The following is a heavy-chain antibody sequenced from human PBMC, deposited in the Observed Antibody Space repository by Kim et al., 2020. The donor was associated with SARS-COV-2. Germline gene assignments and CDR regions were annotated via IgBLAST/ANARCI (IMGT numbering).Heavy chain of an antibody. Sequence: DSVRDRFTISREKARTTRYLQMNSLRAENTAVYYCARRYCSSTSFTFNYWGQGTLVTVSS. D-gene: IGHD2-2*01. CDR3: ARRYCSSTSFTFNY. V-gene: IGHV3-7*01. J-gene: IGHJ4*02.